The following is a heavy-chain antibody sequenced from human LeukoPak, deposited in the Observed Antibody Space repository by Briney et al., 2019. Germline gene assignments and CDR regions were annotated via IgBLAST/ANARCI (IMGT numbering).Heavy chain of an antibody. D-gene: IGHD3-22*01. J-gene: IGHJ4*02. Sequence: GGSLRLSCAASGFTFSSYSMNWVRQAPGKGLEWVSSISSSSSYIYYADSVKGRFTISRDNAKNSLYLQMNSLRAEDTAVYYCAREDYYDSSGTAGFDYWGRGTLVTVSS. CDR2: ISSSSSYI. CDR3: AREDYYDSSGTAGFDY. CDR1: GFTFSSYS. V-gene: IGHV3-21*01.